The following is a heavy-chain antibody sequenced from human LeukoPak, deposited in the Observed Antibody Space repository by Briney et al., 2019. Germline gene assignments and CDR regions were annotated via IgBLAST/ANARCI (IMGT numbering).Heavy chain of an antibody. J-gene: IGHJ4*02. V-gene: IGHV4-34*01. CDR2: INHSGST. Sequence: PSETLSLTCAVYGVSFSGYYWSWIRQPPGKGLEWIGEINHSGSTNYNPSLKSRVTISVDTSKNQFSLKLSSVTAADTAVYYCARDPTVTEYRFDYWGQGTLVTVSS. CDR3: ARDPTVTEYRFDY. D-gene: IGHD4-17*01. CDR1: GVSFSGYY.